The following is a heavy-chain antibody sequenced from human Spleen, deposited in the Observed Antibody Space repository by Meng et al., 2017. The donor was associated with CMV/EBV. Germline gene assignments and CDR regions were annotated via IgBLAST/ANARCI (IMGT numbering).Heavy chain of an antibody. D-gene: IGHD5-12*01. CDR2: IDYSEST. J-gene: IGHJ4*02. Sequence: SETLSLTCSVSGSPVSSSSHYWSWIRQPPGKGLEWIGYIDYSESTNYNPSLKSRVSISVDTSNNQFSLRLSSVTAADTAVYYCARGYGGYFDYWGQGTLVTVSS. CDR3: ARGYGGYFDY. CDR1: GSPVSSSSHY. V-gene: IGHV4-61*01.